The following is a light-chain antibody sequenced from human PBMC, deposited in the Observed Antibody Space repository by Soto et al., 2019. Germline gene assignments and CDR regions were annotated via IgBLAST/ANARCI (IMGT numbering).Light chain of an antibody. V-gene: IGKV3-20*01. CDR1: KHIASSY. CDR3: QQHINSPRT. J-gene: IGKJ1*01. Sequence: QSASTLSVSAWGRASLPFRASKHIASSYLAWYQHKPGQAPRLLIFAAFNRATGIPARFSGSGSGTDFTLTISSLEPEDFAVYYCQQHINSPRTFGQGTKVDIK. CDR2: AAF.